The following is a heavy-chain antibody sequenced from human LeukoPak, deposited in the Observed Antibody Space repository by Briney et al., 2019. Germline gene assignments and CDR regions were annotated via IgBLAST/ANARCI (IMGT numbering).Heavy chain of an antibody. CDR2: TYMSGST. J-gene: IGHJ6*03. V-gene: IGHV4-61*02. D-gene: IGHD2-2*01. CDR3: ARTTEGYCSSASCFGFSYSYYMDV. CDR1: GGSITSGSYY. Sequence: SETLSLTCTVSGGSITSGSYYWSWIRQPAGTGLEWIGRTYMSGSTNYNPSLKSRVTISVDTSKNQFSLKLSSVTAADTAVYYCARTTEGYCSSASCFGFSYSYYMDVWGKGTTVTISS.